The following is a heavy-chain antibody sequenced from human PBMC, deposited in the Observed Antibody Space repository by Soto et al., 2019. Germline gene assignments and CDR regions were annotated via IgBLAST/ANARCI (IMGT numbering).Heavy chain of an antibody. J-gene: IGHJ4*02. D-gene: IGHD5-12*01. Sequence: PSETLSLTCTVSGGCINTFYWNWVRQPARKGLEWIGRIFSSGSTSFNPSLESRVAMSVDTSKNHFSLNLSSVTAADMAVYYCAREGSYSAYNFAHGIQLWSFDFWGQGALVTVSS. CDR2: IFSSGST. V-gene: IGHV4-4*07. CDR3: AREGSYSAYNFAHGIQLWSFDF. CDR1: GGCINTFY.